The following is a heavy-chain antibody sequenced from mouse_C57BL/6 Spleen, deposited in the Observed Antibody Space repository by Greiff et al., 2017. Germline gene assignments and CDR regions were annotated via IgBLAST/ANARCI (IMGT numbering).Heavy chain of an antibody. V-gene: IGHV1-69*01. CDR3: ARFSYYFDY. CDR2: IDPSDSYT. J-gene: IGHJ2*01. CDR1: GYTFTSYW. Sequence: QVQLQQPGAELVMPGASVKLSCKASGYTFTSYWMHWVKQMPGQGLEWIGEIDPSDSYTNYNQKFKGKSTLSVDKSSSTAYMQLSSLTSEDSAVYYCARFSYYFDYWGQGTTLTVSS.